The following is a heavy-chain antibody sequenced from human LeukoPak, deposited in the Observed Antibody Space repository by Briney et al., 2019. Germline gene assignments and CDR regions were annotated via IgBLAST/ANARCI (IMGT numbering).Heavy chain of an antibody. CDR2: IYYTGNT. J-gene: IGHJ4*02. V-gene: IGHV4-39*01. CDR1: GVSISSSNSC. Sequence: SQTLSLTCSVSGVSISSSNSCWGWIRQPPGKGLEWIGSIYYTGNTYYNASLKSQVSISIDTSKNQFSLRLTSVTAADTAVYFCARQTGSGLFILPGGQGTLVTVSS. D-gene: IGHD3/OR15-3a*01. CDR3: ARQTGSGLFILP.